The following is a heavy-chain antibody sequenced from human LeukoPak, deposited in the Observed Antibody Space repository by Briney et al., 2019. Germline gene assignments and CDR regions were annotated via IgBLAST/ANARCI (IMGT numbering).Heavy chain of an antibody. CDR1: GFTVSSNY. J-gene: IGHJ6*03. V-gene: IGHV3-53*01. CDR3: ARNGGSSWYVGYYYYMDV. CDR2: IYSGGST. Sequence: QPGGSLRLSCAASGFTVSSNYMSWVRQAPGKGLEWVSVIYSGGSTYYADSVKGRFTISRDNAKNSLYLQMNSLRAEDTAVYYCARNGGSSWYVGYYYYMDVWGKGTTVTVSS. D-gene: IGHD6-13*01.